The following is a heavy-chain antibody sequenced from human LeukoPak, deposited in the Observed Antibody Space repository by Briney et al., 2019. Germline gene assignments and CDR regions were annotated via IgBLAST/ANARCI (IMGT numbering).Heavy chain of an antibody. CDR3: VSFYETY. J-gene: IGHJ4*02. CDR1: GFTFSGYA. D-gene: IGHD2/OR15-2a*01. CDR2: ISYDGTNK. Sequence: GGSLRLSCAASGFTFSGYAMHWVRQAPGKGLEWVALISYDGTNKYYADSVKGRFTISKDNAKNTVYLQMNSLRAEDTAVYYCVSFYETYWGRGTLVTVSS. V-gene: IGHV3-30-3*01.